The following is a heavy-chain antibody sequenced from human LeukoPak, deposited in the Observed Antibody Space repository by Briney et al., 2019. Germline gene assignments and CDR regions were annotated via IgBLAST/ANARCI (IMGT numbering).Heavy chain of an antibody. CDR1: GFTFSSYE. V-gene: IGHV3-48*03. CDR3: ARGSYSSGYYFDY. J-gene: IGHJ4*02. CDR2: ISSSGTTI. Sequence: GGSLRLSCAASGFTFSSYEMNWVRQAPGKGLEWLSYISSSGTTIYYADSVKGRFTISRDNAKNSLYLQMNSQRAEDTAVYYCARGSYSSGYYFDYWDQGTLVTVSS. D-gene: IGHD6-19*01.